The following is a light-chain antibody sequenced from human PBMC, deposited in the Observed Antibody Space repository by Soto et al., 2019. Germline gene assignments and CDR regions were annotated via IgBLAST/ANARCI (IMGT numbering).Light chain of an antibody. CDR3: CSYALL. CDR2: EGT. V-gene: IGLV2-23*01. Sequence: QSVLTQPASVSGSPGQSITISCTETNSDVGTHNLVSWYQQHPGKAPKLIIYEGTKRPSGVSNRFSGSKSGNTASLTISGLQAEDEADYYCCSYALLFGNGTKVTVL. CDR1: NSDVGTHNL. J-gene: IGLJ1*01.